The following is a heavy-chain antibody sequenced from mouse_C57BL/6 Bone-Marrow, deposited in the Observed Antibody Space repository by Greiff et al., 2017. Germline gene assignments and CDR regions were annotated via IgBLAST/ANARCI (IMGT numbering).Heavy chain of an antibody. J-gene: IGHJ3*01. CDR3: ANAYYSNYGFAY. CDR2: IYPRSGNT. D-gene: IGHD2-5*01. CDR1: GYTFTSYG. Sequence: QVQLQQSGAELARPGASVKLSCKASGYTFTSYGISWVKQSTGQGLEWIGEIYPRSGNTYYNEKFKGKATLTADKSSSTAYMELRSLTSEDSAVYFCANAYYSNYGFAYWGQGTLVTVSA. V-gene: IGHV1-81*01.